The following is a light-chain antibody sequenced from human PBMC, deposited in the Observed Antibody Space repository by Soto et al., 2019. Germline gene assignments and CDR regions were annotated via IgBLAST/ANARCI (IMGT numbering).Light chain of an antibody. V-gene: IGKV3-20*01. J-gene: IGKJ4*01. Sequence: EIVLTQSPGTLSLSPGERATLSCRASQSVSYSYLAWYQQKPGQAPRLLIYGASSRATGIPARFSGSGSGTDFTLTISRLEPEDFAVYYWQQYVTSPLTFGGGTKVEIK. CDR2: GAS. CDR3: QQYVTSPLT. CDR1: QSVSYSY.